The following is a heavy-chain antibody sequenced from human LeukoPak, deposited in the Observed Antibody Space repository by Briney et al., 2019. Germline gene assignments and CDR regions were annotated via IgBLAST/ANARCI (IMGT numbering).Heavy chain of an antibody. D-gene: IGHD3-9*01. CDR2: INPSSGGT. J-gene: IGHJ3*02. CDR1: GYTFIDHY. Sequence: ASVKVSCKASGYTFIDHYMHWVRQAPGHGLEWMGWINPSSGGTNYAQKFQGRVTMTRDTSISTAYMELSSLRSDDTALYYCATYFTILTGYYNRDAFDIWGQGTMVTVSS. CDR3: ATYFTILTGYYNRDAFDI. V-gene: IGHV1-2*02.